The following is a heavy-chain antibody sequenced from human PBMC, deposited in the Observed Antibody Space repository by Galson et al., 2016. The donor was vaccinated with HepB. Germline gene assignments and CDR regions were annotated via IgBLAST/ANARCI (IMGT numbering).Heavy chain of an antibody. D-gene: IGHD3-22*01. CDR3: ARDAGSSGYYEGEIPADY. J-gene: IGHJ4*02. CDR1: GYTFSSYG. V-gene: IGHV1-18*01. CDR2: ISANNDNT. Sequence: SVKVSCKASGYTFSSYGISWVRQAPGQGLEWMGWISANNDNTIYARRLQARVIMTTDTSTSTAYMELRNLRSDDTAVYYCARDAGSSGYYEGEIPADYGGQGTLVTVSS.